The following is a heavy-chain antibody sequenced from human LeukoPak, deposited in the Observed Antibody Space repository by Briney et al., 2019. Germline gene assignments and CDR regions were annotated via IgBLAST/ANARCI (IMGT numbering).Heavy chain of an antibody. CDR2: IKDDGSEK. V-gene: IGHV3-7*01. D-gene: IGHD3-16*01. CDR1: TFTFSSYW. J-gene: IGHJ5*02. CDR3: ARRGTYQNWFDP. Sequence: GGSLRLSCAASTFTFSSYWMSWVRQAPGKGLEWVATIKDDGSEKYYVDSVSGRFTISRDNAKNSLYLQMNSLRAEDTAVYYCARRGTYQNWFDPWGQGTLVTVSS.